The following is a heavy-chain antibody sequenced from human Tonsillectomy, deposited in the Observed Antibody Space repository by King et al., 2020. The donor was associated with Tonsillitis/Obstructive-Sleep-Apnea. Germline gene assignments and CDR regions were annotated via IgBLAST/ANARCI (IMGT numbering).Heavy chain of an antibody. CDR1: GGSISSSNW. J-gene: IGHJ3*02. CDR3: TRGNSSGWSDDAFHI. V-gene: IGHV4-4*02. Sequence: QLQESGPGLVNPSGTLSLPSAVSGGSISSSNWWSWIRQRPGKGLVWIGVIYHSGSTNYNPSLKSRVSMSVDKSKNQLALKADPVTAAGTAVYYCTRGNSSGWSDDAFHIWGQGTMVTVSS. D-gene: IGHD6-19*01. CDR2: IYHSGST.